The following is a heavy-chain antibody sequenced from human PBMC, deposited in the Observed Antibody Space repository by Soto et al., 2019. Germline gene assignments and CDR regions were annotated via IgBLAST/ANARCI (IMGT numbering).Heavy chain of an antibody. CDR3: ARVSFETSGYADY. CDR2: INAANGNT. D-gene: IGHD3-22*01. V-gene: IGHV1-3*01. J-gene: IGHJ4*02. CDR1: GSTFSSYG. Sequence: VSVKVSFKASGSTFSSYGIIWVRQAPGQRLEWMGWINAANGNTKYSQNFQGRVTISRDTSASTAYLELSSLRSEDTAVYYCARVSFETSGYADYWGQGTLVTVSS.